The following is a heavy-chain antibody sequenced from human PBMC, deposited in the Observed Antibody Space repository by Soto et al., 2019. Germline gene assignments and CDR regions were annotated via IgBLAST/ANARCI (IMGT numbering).Heavy chain of an antibody. CDR3: ARGSTDSYPGSRIFDF. Sequence: EVQLLESGGDLIQPGGSLRLSCVASGITCGSRAMSWVRQAPGEGLEWVSTITDSGGDAKYADSVRGRFAISRDNSKKTLYLQMSSLTAEDSAIYYCARGSTDSYPGSRIFDFWGRGTLVTVSS. D-gene: IGHD3-10*01. J-gene: IGHJ4*02. CDR1: GITCGSRA. CDR2: ITDSGGDA. V-gene: IGHV3-23*01.